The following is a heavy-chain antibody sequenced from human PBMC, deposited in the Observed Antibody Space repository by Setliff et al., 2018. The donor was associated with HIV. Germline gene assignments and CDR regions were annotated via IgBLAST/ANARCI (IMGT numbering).Heavy chain of an antibody. CDR1: GASITSHY. CDR2: IYSTGST. Sequence: PSETLSLTCTVSGASITSHYWSWIRQSPGRELEWIGYIYSTGSTNYNPSLQSRVSISLDASKNKFSLTVTSVTSSDTAVYYCAKGAGFYGDYTFDYWGQGNLVTVSS. V-gene: IGHV4-59*11. D-gene: IGHD4-17*01. J-gene: IGHJ4*02. CDR3: AKGAGFYGDYTFDY.